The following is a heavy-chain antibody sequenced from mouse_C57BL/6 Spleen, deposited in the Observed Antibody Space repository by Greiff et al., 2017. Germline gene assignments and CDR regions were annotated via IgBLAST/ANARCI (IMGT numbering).Heavy chain of an antibody. CDR3: AKGKYSNYDRYVGY. D-gene: IGHD2-5*01. CDR2: IDPSDSET. CDR1: GYTFTSYW. Sequence: QVQLQQPGAELVRPGSSVKLSCKASGYTFTSYWMHWVKQRPIQGLEWIGNIDPSDSETHYNQKFKDKATLTVDKSSSTAYMQLSSLTSEDSAVYYCAKGKYSNYDRYVGYWGQGTTLTVSS. J-gene: IGHJ2*01. V-gene: IGHV1-52*01.